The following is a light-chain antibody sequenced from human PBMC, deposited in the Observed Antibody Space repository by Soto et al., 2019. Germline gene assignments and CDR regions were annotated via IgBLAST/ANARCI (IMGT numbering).Light chain of an antibody. Sequence: QSALTQPPSASGSPGQSVTISCTGTTRDVGGYNYVSWYQHHPGKAPKLMIFEVSKRPSGVPDRFSGSKSGNTASLTVSGLQAEDEADYYCTSYAGSALYVFGTGTKLTVL. CDR2: EVS. CDR1: TRDVGGYNY. CDR3: TSYAGSALYV. V-gene: IGLV2-8*01. J-gene: IGLJ1*01.